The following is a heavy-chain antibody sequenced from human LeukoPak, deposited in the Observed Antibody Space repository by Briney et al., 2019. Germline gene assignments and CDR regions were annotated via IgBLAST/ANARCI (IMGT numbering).Heavy chain of an antibody. CDR1: GASISSYY. CDR3: ARRPRGPTRDGNYYYYYYMDV. V-gene: IGHV4-59*12. J-gene: IGHJ6*03. CDR2: IYYSGST. D-gene: IGHD5-24*01. Sequence: PSETLSLTCSVSGASISSYYWSWIRQPPGKALEWIGYIYYSGSTNYNPSLKSRVTISVDTSKNQFSLKLSSVTAADTAVYYCARRPRGPTRDGNYYYYYYMDVWGKGTTVTVSS.